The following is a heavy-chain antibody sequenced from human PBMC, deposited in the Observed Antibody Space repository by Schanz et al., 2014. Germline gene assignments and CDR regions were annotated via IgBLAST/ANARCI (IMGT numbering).Heavy chain of an antibody. Sequence: VQVVESGGGLVQPGRSLRLSCAASGFTVRSYAMHWVRQAPGKGLEWVAIISLDGSNQYYADSVKGRFTISRDNSKNTLYLQMNSLRAEDTAVYYCARPIYDLWSGSFDYWGQGTLVTVSS. CDR2: ISLDGSNQ. CDR3: ARPIYDLWSGSFDY. V-gene: IGHV3-30*04. D-gene: IGHD3-3*01. CDR1: GFTVRSYA. J-gene: IGHJ4*02.